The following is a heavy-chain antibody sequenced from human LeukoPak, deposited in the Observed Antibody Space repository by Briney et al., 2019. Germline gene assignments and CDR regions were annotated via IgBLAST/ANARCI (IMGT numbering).Heavy chain of an antibody. CDR1: GYTFTGYY. CDR2: INPNSGGT. J-gene: IGHJ4*02. V-gene: IGHV1-2*02. Sequence: ASVKVSCKASGYTFTGYYMHWVRQAPGQGLEWMGCINPNSGGTIYAQKFQGRVTMTRDTSISTAYMELSRLRSDDTAVYYCARARWDRARYFDYWGQGTLVTVSS. CDR3: ARARWDRARYFDY. D-gene: IGHD1-26*01.